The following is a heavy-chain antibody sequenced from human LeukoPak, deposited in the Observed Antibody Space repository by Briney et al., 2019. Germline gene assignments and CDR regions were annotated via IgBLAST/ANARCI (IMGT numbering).Heavy chain of an antibody. CDR3: AREVGNYYGDPVVY. D-gene: IGHD4-17*01. Sequence: GSLRLSCAASGFIFRSFGMHWVRQAPGKGVGGVAAIWYDGNNKYYADSVKGRFTISRDNSRNTLYLQMNSLRAEDTAVYYCAREVGNYYGDPVVYWGQGTLVTVSS. CDR1: GFIFRSFG. V-gene: IGHV3-33*01. J-gene: IGHJ4*02. CDR2: IWYDGNNK.